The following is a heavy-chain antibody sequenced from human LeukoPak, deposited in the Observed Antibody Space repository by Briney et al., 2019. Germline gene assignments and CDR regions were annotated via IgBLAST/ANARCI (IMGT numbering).Heavy chain of an antibody. V-gene: IGHV3-30*04. CDR3: ARDPRGTVTTPGGY. CDR1: GFIFSGYA. Sequence: GGSLRLSCAASGFIFSGYAMHWVRQAPGKGLEWVAVISYDGNNKYYADSVKGRFTISRDNSKNTLYLQMNSLRAEDTAVYYCARDPRGTVTTPGGYWGQGALVTVSS. CDR2: ISYDGNNK. J-gene: IGHJ4*02. D-gene: IGHD4-17*01.